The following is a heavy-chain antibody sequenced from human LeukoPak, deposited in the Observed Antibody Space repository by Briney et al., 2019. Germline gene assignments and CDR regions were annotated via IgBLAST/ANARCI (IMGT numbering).Heavy chain of an antibody. J-gene: IGHJ5*02. Sequence: SETLSLTCTVSGGSISSSSYYWGWIRQPPGKGLEWIGSIYYSGSTYYNPSLKSRVTISVDTSKNQFSLKPSSVTAADTAVYYCARTITMVRGARLNWFDPWGQGTLVTVSS. CDR1: GGSISSSSYY. D-gene: IGHD3-10*01. CDR3: ARTITMVRGARLNWFDP. V-gene: IGHV4-39*01. CDR2: IYYSGST.